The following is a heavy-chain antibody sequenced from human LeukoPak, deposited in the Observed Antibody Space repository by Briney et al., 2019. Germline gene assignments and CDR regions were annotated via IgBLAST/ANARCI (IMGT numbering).Heavy chain of an antibody. D-gene: IGHD2-2*01. CDR1: GFTFSSYA. Sequence: GGSLRLSCAASGFTFSSYAMSWVRQAPGKGLEGVSAISGSGGSTYYADSVKGRFSISRDNSKHTLYLQMNSLRAEDTAVYYCAKGPYCSSTSCYPMGDYYYYYGMDVWGQGTTVTVSS. V-gene: IGHV3-23*01. CDR2: ISGSGGST. J-gene: IGHJ6*02. CDR3: AKGPYCSSTSCYPMGDYYYYYGMDV.